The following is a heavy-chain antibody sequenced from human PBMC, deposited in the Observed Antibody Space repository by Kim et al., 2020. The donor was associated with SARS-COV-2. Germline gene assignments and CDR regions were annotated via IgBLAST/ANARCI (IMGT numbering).Heavy chain of an antibody. V-gene: IGHV4-39*01. J-gene: IGHJ4*02. D-gene: IGHD1-1*01. Sequence: YNPSLQGRVTISVDTSKNQFHLTLRSVTATDTAVYYCARRGGIVNNYNYWGQGTLVTVSS. CDR3: ARRGGIVNNYNY.